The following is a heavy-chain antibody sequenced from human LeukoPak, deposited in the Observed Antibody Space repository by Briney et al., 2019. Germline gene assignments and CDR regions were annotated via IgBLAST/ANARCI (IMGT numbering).Heavy chain of an antibody. V-gene: IGHV3-48*03. J-gene: IGHJ2*01. CDR3: ARAAKVNAWYFVL. Sequence: PGGSLRLSCTASGFTFSNYEMNWVRQAPGKGLEWLSYISSSGAAIYHADSVKGRFTISRDNAKNSLFLQMNSLRAEDTAVYYCARAAKVNAWYFVLWGRGTLVTVSS. CDR2: ISSSGAAI. CDR1: GFTFSNYE.